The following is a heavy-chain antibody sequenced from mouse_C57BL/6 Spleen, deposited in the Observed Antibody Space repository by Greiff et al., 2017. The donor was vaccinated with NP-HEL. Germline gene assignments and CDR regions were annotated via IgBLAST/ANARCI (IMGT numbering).Heavy chain of an antibody. J-gene: IGHJ2*01. Sequence: QVHVKQSGAELVKPGASVKLSCKASGYTFTSYWMHWVKQRPGQGLEWIGMIPPNSGSTNYNEKFKSKATLTVDKSSSTAYMQLSSLTSEDSAVYYCARSGIYYGNYPFDYWGQGTTLTVSS. CDR3: ARSGIYYGNYPFDY. V-gene: IGHV1-64*01. D-gene: IGHD2-1*01. CDR2: IPPNSGST. CDR1: GYTFTSYW.